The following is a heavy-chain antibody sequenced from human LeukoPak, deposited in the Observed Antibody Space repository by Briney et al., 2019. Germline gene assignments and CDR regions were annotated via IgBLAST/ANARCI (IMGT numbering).Heavy chain of an antibody. CDR2: IYYSGST. Sequence: SETLSLTCTVSGGSISSYYWSWIRQPPGKGLEWIGYIYYSGSTNYNPSLKSRVTISVDTSKNQFSLKLSSVTAADTAVYYCARSAVADDAFDIWGQGTMVTVSS. CDR1: GGSISSYY. CDR3: ARSAVADDAFDI. D-gene: IGHD6-19*01. V-gene: IGHV4-59*08. J-gene: IGHJ3*02.